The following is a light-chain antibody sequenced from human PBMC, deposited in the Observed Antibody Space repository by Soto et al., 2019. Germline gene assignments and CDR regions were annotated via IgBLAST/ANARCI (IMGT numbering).Light chain of an antibody. CDR3: LLYYGGAHVV. CDR1: TGAVTSGYY. J-gene: IGLJ2*01. V-gene: IGLV7-43*01. Sequence: QAVVTQEPSLTVSPGGTVTLTCASSTGAVTSGYYPNWFQQKPGQAPRALIYNTSNKYSWTPARFSGSLLGGKAALTLSGVQPEDEAEYYCLLYYGGAHVVFGGGTKVTVL. CDR2: NTS.